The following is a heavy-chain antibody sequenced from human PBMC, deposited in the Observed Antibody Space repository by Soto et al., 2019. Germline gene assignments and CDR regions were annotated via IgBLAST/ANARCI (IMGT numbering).Heavy chain of an antibody. CDR2: LSAYNGNT. V-gene: IGHV1-18*04. J-gene: IGHJ6*02. Sequence: GASVKVSCKASGYTCTSYGISWVRPAPVQGLEWMVCLSAYNGNTNYAQKLQGRVTMTTDTSTSTAYMELRSLRSDDTAVYYCARVGGPSGQLVYYYYYYRMDVWGQVTTVTVSS. CDR1: GYTCTSYG. CDR3: ARVGGPSGQLVYYYYYYRMDV. D-gene: IGHD6-6*01.